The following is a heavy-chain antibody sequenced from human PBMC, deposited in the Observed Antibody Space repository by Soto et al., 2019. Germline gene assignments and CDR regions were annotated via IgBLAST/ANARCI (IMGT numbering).Heavy chain of an antibody. Sequence: QVPLVQSGAEVKKPGASVKVSCKASGYTFTTYGMSWVRQAPGQGLDWMGWISTYNGNTKYAERLQGRVTTTTDTTTSTADMELRSLRSDDTAVYYCPRGPTNYSDSSSNYFLANWGDGTLVSVSS. CDR3: PRGPTNYSDSSSNYFLAN. CDR2: ISTYNGNT. D-gene: IGHD3-22*01. V-gene: IGHV1-18*01. J-gene: IGHJ4*01. CDR1: GYTFTTYG.